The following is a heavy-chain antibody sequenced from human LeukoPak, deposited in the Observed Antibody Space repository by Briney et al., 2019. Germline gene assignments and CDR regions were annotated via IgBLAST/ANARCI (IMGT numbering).Heavy chain of an antibody. V-gene: IGHV4-39*01. Sequence: PSETLSLTCTVSGGSISSSSYYWGWIRQPPGKGLEWIGSIYYSGSTYYNPSLKSRVTISVDTSKNQFSLKLSSVTAADTAVYYCARGFTMVRGAPSGYWGQGTLVTVSS. D-gene: IGHD3-10*01. CDR1: GGSISSSSYY. J-gene: IGHJ4*02. CDR3: ARGFTMVRGAPSGY. CDR2: IYYSGST.